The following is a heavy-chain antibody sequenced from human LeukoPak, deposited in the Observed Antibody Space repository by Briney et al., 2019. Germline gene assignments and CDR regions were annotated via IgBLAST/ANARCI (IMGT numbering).Heavy chain of an antibody. Sequence: GASVKVSCKASGGTFSSYAISWGRQAPGQGLEWMGGIIPIFGTANYAQKFQGRVTITADESTSTAYMELSSLRSEDTAVYYCARERIAAAGSDYWGQGTLVTVSS. CDR1: GGTFSSYA. CDR3: ARERIAAAGSDY. CDR2: IIPIFGTA. D-gene: IGHD6-13*01. V-gene: IGHV1-69*13. J-gene: IGHJ4*02.